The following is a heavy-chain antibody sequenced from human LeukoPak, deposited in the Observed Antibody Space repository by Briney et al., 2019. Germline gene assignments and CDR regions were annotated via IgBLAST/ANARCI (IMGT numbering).Heavy chain of an antibody. D-gene: IGHD3-3*01. V-gene: IGHV1-18*01. CDR2: ISAYNGNT. Sequence: ASVKVSCKASGYTFTSYGISWVRQAPGQGLEWMGWISAYNGNTNYAQKLQGRVTMTTDTSTSTAYMELRSLRSDDTAVCYCARDKEGLFGVREFDYWGQGTLVTVSS. J-gene: IGHJ4*02. CDR1: GYTFTSYG. CDR3: ARDKEGLFGVREFDY.